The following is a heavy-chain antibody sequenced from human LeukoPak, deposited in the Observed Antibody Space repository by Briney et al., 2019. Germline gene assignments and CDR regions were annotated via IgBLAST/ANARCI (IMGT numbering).Heavy chain of an antibody. Sequence: GGSLRLSCAASGFTFSSYAMSWVRQAPGKRLEGFSAISGRGGSTYYADSVKGRFTISRDNSKNTLYLQMNSLRAEDTAVYYCAKAGNYYDSSGYYHGLDYWGQGTLVTVSS. CDR2: ISGRGGST. CDR3: AKAGNYYDSSGYYHGLDY. D-gene: IGHD3-22*01. J-gene: IGHJ4*02. V-gene: IGHV3-23*01. CDR1: GFTFSSYA.